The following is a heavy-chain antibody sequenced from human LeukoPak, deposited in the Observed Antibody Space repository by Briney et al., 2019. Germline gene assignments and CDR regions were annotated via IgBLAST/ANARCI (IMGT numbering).Heavy chain of an antibody. V-gene: IGHV3-23*01. Sequence: GGSLRLSRAASGFTFSSYAMSWVRQAPGKGLEWVSAISGSGGSTYYADSVKGRFTISRDNSKNTLYLQMNSLRAEDTAVYYCAPSHLYSSGWYPYFDYWGQGTLVTVSS. CDR3: APSHLYSSGWYPYFDY. CDR2: ISGSGGST. CDR1: GFTFSSYA. D-gene: IGHD6-19*01. J-gene: IGHJ4*02.